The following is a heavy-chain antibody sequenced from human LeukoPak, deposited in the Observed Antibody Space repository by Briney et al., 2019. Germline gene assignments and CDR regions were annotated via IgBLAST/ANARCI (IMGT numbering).Heavy chain of an antibody. CDR1: GGSISSYY. Sequence: SETLPLTCTVSGGSISSYYWSWIRQPPGKGLEWIGYIYYSGSTNYNPSLKSRVTISVDTSKNQFSLKLSSVTAADTAVYYCASHYDSSGYYPEYFQHWGQGTLVTVSS. CDR3: ASHYDSSGYYPEYFQH. CDR2: IYYSGST. J-gene: IGHJ1*01. D-gene: IGHD3-22*01. V-gene: IGHV4-59*08.